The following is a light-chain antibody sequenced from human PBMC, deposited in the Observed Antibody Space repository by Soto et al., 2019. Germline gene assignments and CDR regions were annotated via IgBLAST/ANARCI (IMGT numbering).Light chain of an antibody. Sequence: EIVMTQSPATLSVSPGERATLSCRASQSVSSNLAWYQQKPGQAPRLLIYGASTRATGIPARVSGSGSGTEFTLTISSLQSEDFAVYYWQQYNNWPLTFGGGTKVDIK. CDR2: GAS. CDR1: QSVSSN. J-gene: IGKJ4*01. V-gene: IGKV3-15*01. CDR3: QQYNNWPLT.